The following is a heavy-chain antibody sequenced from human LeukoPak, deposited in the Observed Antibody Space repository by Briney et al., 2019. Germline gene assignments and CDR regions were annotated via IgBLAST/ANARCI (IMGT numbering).Heavy chain of an antibody. J-gene: IGHJ4*02. CDR3: AKDSKAVTGTGNIDY. CDR1: GFSVSNNC. Sequence: GGSLRLSCVVSGFSVSNNCVSWVRQAPGKGLEWVSLISWDGGSSYYADSVKGRFTISRDNSKNSLYLQMNSLRAQDTALYYCAKDSKAVTGTGNIDYWGQGTLVTVSS. V-gene: IGHV3-43D*03. CDR2: ISWDGGSS. D-gene: IGHD6-19*01.